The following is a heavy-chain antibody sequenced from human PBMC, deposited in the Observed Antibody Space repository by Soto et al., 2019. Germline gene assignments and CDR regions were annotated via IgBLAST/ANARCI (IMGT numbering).Heavy chain of an antibody. J-gene: IGHJ4*02. CDR3: VTKEGSSWSFDN. CDR2: INHGGIS. D-gene: IGHD6-13*01. Sequence: QVRLHQWGAGLLKPSETLSLTCAVYGGSFSGYYWGWVRQPPGKGLEWLGEINHGGISNYNPPLKSRVTTSIDTSKNHFSLKLTSVTAADAAVYYWVTKEGSSWSFDNWGQGTLVTVSS. V-gene: IGHV4-34*01. CDR1: GGSFSGYY.